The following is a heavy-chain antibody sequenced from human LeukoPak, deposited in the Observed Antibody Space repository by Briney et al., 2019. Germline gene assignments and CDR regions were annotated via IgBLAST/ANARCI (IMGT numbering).Heavy chain of an antibody. Sequence: GGSLRLSCAASGFTFSSYSMNWVRQAPGKGLEWVSSINTSSSYIYYADSVKGRFTISRDNAKNSLYLQMNSLRAEDTAVYYCARVAVAGTRYYYYYMDVWGRGTTVTVSS. CDR1: GFTFSSYS. CDR3: ARVAVAGTRYYYYYMDV. D-gene: IGHD6-19*01. CDR2: INTSSSYI. V-gene: IGHV3-21*01. J-gene: IGHJ6*03.